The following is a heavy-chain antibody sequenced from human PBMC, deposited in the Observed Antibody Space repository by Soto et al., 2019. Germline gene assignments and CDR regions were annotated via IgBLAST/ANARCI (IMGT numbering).Heavy chain of an antibody. CDR2: VFHSGST. D-gene: IGHD2-21*01. Sequence: SETLSLTCTVSGGSISSYYWSWIRQPPGKGLEWIAYVFHSGSTNYNPSLKSRVTISIDTSKNRFSLSLRSASAADTAVYYCARSISGHPWFDPWCQGTLVTVSS. CDR3: ARSISGHPWFDP. CDR1: GGSISSYY. J-gene: IGHJ5*02. V-gene: IGHV4-59*01.